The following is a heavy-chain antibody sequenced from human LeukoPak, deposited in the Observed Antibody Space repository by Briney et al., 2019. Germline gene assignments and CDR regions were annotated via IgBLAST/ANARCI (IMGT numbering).Heavy chain of an antibody. J-gene: IGHJ5*02. CDR3: ARAALHRYCSSTSCSNYNLFDP. D-gene: IGHD2-2*01. Sequence: GSSVKVSCKASGGTFSSYAISWVRQAPGQGLEWMGRIIPILGIANYAQKFQGRVTITADKSTSTAYMELSSLRSEDTAVYYCARAALHRYCSSTSCSNYNLFDPWGQGTLVTVSS. CDR1: GGTFSSYA. CDR2: IIPILGIA. V-gene: IGHV1-69*04.